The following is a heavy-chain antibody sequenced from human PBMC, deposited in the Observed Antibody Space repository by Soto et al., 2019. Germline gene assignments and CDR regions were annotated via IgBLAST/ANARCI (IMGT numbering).Heavy chain of an antibody. CDR3: ARTTYTTSNYFDY. V-gene: IGHV4-59*01. CDR2: IYYRGSN. CDR1: GGSITSYY. D-gene: IGHD2-2*02. Sequence: AETLSLTCAVSGGSITSYYWSWIRQPPGKGLEWIAYIYYRGSNTYNPSLESRVTMSVDTSKNQFSLNLSSVTAADTAVYYCARTTYTTSNYFDYWGHGTLVTVSS. J-gene: IGHJ4*01.